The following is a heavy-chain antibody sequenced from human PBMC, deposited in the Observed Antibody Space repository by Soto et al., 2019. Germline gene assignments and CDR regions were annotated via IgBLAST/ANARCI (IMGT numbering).Heavy chain of an antibody. CDR1: GGSISSGSYY. J-gene: IGHJ5*02. V-gene: IGHV4-39*01. D-gene: IGHD5-12*01. CDR2: IYYSGST. CDR3: ARLYSGYDLGWFDP. Sequence: SETLSLTCTVSGGSISSGSYYWGWIRQPPGKGLEWIGSIYYSGSTYYNPSLKSRVTISVDTSKNQFSLKLSSVTAADTAVYYCARLYSGYDLGWFDPWGQGTLVTVS.